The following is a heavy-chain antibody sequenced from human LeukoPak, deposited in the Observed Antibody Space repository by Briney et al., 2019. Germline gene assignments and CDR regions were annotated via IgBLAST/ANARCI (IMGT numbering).Heavy chain of an antibody. V-gene: IGHV3-23*01. CDR3: AKGYDRDYYHGMDV. Sequence: GGSLRLSCAASGFTFSSYAMSWVRQAPGKGLEWVSAISGSGGSTYYADSVKGRFTISRDNSKNTLYLQMNSLRAEDTAVYYCAKGYDRDYYHGMDVWGQGTTVTVSS. CDR2: ISGSGGST. J-gene: IGHJ6*02. CDR1: GFTFSSYA. D-gene: IGHD3-22*01.